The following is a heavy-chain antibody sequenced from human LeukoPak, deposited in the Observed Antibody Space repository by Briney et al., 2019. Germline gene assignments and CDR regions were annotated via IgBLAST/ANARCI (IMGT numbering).Heavy chain of an antibody. CDR2: INSDGSST. Sequence: GGSLRLSRAAPGFTVSSYWMHWVRQAPGKGLVKVSRINSDGSSTSYADSVKGRFTISRDNAKNTLYLQMNSLRAEDTAVYYCARVWYSSSWYYYYGMDVLGQGTTVTVSS. J-gene: IGHJ6*02. CDR3: ARVWYSSSWYYYYGMDV. D-gene: IGHD6-13*01. CDR1: GFTVSSYW. V-gene: IGHV3-74*01.